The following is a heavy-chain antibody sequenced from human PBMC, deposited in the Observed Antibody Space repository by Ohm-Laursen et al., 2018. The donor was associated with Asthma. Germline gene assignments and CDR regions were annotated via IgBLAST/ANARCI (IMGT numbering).Heavy chain of an antibody. J-gene: IGHJ3*02. CDR3: ARDRYYYDSSGYTDAFDI. D-gene: IGHD3-22*01. Sequence: SVKVSCNASGGTFSSYAISWVRQAPGQGLEWMGGIIPIFGTANYAQKFQGRVTITADESTSTAYMELSSLRSEDTAVYYCARDRYYYDSSGYTDAFDIWGQGTMVTVSS. CDR1: GGTFSSYA. V-gene: IGHV1-69*13. CDR2: IIPIFGTA.